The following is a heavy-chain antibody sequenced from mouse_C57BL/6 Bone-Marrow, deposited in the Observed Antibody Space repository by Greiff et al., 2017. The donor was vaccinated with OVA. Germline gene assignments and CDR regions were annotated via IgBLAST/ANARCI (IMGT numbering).Heavy chain of an antibody. CDR3: ARCGYYGSSPYYAMDY. J-gene: IGHJ4*01. CDR2: IYPRDGST. D-gene: IGHD1-1*01. Sequence: VQLQQSDAELVKPGASVKISCKVSGYTFTDHTIHWMKQRPEQGLEWIGYIYPRDGSTKYNEKFKGKATLTADKSSSTAYMQLNSLTSEDSAVYFCARCGYYGSSPYYAMDYWGQGTSVTVSS. CDR1: GYTFTDHT. V-gene: IGHV1-78*01.